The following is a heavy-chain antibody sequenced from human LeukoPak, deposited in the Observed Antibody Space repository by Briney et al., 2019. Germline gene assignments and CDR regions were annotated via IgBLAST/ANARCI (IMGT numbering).Heavy chain of an antibody. Sequence: PGGSLRLSCAASGFTFSSYGMNWVRQAPGKGLEWVSYISSSGSTIYYADSVKGRFTISRDNAKNSLYLQMNSLRAEDTAVYYCARDSDYYYESSGNWFDPWGQGTLVTVSS. CDR2: ISSSGSTI. CDR3: ARDSDYYYESSGNWFDP. CDR1: GFTFSSYG. D-gene: IGHD3-22*01. V-gene: IGHV3-48*04. J-gene: IGHJ5*02.